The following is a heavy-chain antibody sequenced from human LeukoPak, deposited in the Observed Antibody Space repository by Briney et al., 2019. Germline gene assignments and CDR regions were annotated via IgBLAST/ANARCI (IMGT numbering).Heavy chain of an antibody. V-gene: IGHV4-59*08. J-gene: IGHJ4*02. D-gene: IGHD6-13*01. CDR1: GGSISSYY. Sequence: SETLSLTCTVSGGSISSYYWSWIRQPPGKGLEWIGYIYYSGSTNYNPSLKSRVTISVDTSKNQFSLKLSSVTAADTAVYYCARLLLAAAGTGFDYWGQGTLVTVSS. CDR3: ARLLLAAAGTGFDY. CDR2: IYYSGST.